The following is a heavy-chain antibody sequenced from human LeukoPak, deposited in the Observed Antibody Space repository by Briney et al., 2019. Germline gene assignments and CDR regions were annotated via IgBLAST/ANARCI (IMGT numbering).Heavy chain of an antibody. V-gene: IGHV5-51*01. D-gene: IGHD2-21*02. CDR3: ERHIWGDYYYHYYMDV. CDR2: IYPGDSDT. J-gene: IGHJ6*03. CDR1: GYSFTSYW. Sequence: GESLKISCKGSGYSFTSYWIGWVRQMPGKGLEWMGIIYPGDSDTRYSPSFQGQVTISADKSISTAYLQWSSLKASDTAMYYCERHIWGDYYYHYYMDVGGKGTTVTVSS.